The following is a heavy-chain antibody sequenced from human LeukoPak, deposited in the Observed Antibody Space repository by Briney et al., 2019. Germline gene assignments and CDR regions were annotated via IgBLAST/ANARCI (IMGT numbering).Heavy chain of an antibody. V-gene: IGHV4-34*01. J-gene: IGHJ4*02. CDR1: GGSFSGYY. CDR2: INHSGST. CDR3: ASLYYDILTVDY. Sequence: SETLSLTCAVYGGSFSGYYWSWIRQPPGKGLEWIGEINHSGSTNYNPSLKSRVTISVDTSKNQFSLKLSSVTAADTAVYYCASLYYDILTVDYWGQGTLVTVSS. D-gene: IGHD3-9*01.